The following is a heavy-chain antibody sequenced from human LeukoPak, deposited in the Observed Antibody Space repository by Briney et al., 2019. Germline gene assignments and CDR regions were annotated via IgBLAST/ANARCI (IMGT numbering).Heavy chain of an antibody. V-gene: IGHV3-53*01. Sequence: GLLRLSCVASGFTVSSYYVSWVRQAPGKGLEWGSVIYSGGSTYYADSVESRFTASRDNSTNTLYLEMRSLRAEDTAVYYCARCPLFGVANMDVWGKGTTVTVSS. D-gene: IGHD3-3*01. J-gene: IGHJ6*03. CDR2: IYSGGST. CDR1: GFTVSSYY. CDR3: ARCPLFGVANMDV.